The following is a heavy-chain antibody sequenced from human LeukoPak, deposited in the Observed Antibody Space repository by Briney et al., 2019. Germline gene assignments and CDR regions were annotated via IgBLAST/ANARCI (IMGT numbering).Heavy chain of an antibody. CDR1: GFVFSNSW. CDR3: SNFKSVAGSYYFDS. V-gene: IGHV3-74*01. Sequence: GGSLTLSCSASGFVFSNSWMHLVRQAPGKGLVWVSRISRDGSNTNYADSAKGRFTVSRDNAKNTLYLQMNDLRVEDTAVYYCSNFKSVAGSYYFDSWGQGTLVTVSS. D-gene: IGHD2-15*01. J-gene: IGHJ4*02. CDR2: ISRDGSNT.